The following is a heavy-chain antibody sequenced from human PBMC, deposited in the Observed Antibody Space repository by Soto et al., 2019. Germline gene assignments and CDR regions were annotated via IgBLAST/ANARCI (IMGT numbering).Heavy chain of an antibody. Sequence: QVHLQESGPGLLKPSQTLSLTCDVSGDFIGSGDYYWTWIRQPPGKGLEYIGYIYKTGKTYYNPSLESRPFSSLDTSKSQFFLRLTSVTAADTAMYYCARSLSSSSGYFDPWGQGTLVTVSS. CDR2: IYKTGKT. CDR3: ARSLSSSSGYFDP. V-gene: IGHV4-30-4*01. D-gene: IGHD6-6*01. J-gene: IGHJ5*02. CDR1: GDFIGSGDYY.